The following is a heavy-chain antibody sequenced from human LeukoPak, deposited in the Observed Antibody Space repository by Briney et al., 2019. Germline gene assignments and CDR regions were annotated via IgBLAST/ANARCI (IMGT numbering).Heavy chain of an antibody. CDR1: GFTFSSYA. D-gene: IGHD3-10*01. Sequence: GGSLRLSCAASGFTFSSYAMSWVRQAPGKGLEWVSAISGGGGSTYYADSVKGRFTISRDNSKNTLYLQMNSLRAEDTAAYYCAKLGFFYLDYFDYWGQGTLVTVSS. CDR3: AKLGFFYLDYFDY. V-gene: IGHV3-23*01. CDR2: ISGGGGST. J-gene: IGHJ4*02.